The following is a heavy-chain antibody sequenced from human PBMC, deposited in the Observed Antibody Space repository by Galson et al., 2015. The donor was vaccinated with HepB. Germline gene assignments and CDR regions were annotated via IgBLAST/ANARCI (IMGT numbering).Heavy chain of an antibody. CDR3: VKDDYGSRMVRGVTSFDY. CDR1: GFTFSSYA. J-gene: IGHJ4*02. Sequence: SLRLSCAASGFTFSSYAMHWVRQAPGKGLEYVSAISSNGGSTYYADSVKGRFTISRDNSKNTLYLQMSSLRAEDTAVYYCVKDDYGSRMVRGVTSFDYWGQGTLVTVSS. V-gene: IGHV3-64D*06. D-gene: IGHD3-10*01. CDR2: ISSNGGST.